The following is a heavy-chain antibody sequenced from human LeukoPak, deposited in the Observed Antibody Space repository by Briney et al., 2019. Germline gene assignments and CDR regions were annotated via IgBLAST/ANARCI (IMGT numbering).Heavy chain of an antibody. Sequence: GGSLRLSCVASGFTFISYWIHWVRQAPGKGLVWVSRINNDGSDTIYADSVKGRFTMSRDNAKNMLYLQMNSLKAEDTAVYYCARGGDYHGFDIWGQGTMVTVSS. J-gene: IGHJ3*02. CDR3: ARGGDYHGFDI. V-gene: IGHV3-74*01. D-gene: IGHD3-10*01. CDR2: INNDGSDT. CDR1: GFTFISYW.